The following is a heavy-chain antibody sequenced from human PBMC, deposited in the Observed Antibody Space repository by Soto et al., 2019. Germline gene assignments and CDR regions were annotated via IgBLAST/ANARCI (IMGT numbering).Heavy chain of an antibody. CDR2: ISGSGGST. Sequence: GGSLRLSCAASGFTFSSYAMSWVRQAPGKGLEWVSAISGSGGSTYYADSVKGRFTISRDNSKNTLYLQMNSLRAEDTAVYYCAKDSGFGELRGTVNYGMDVWGQGTTVTVSS. CDR1: GFTFSSYA. J-gene: IGHJ6*02. D-gene: IGHD3-10*01. V-gene: IGHV3-23*01. CDR3: AKDSGFGELRGTVNYGMDV.